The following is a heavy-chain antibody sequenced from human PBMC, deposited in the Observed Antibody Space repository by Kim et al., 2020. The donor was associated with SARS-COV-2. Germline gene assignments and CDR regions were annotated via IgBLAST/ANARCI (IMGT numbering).Heavy chain of an antibody. V-gene: IGHV3-30-3*01. CDR2: ISYDGSNK. CDR3: ARGTYYYGSGPFQH. CDR1: GFTFSSYA. D-gene: IGHD3-10*01. J-gene: IGHJ1*01. Sequence: GGSLRLSCAASGFTFSSYAMHWVRQAPGKGLEWVSVISYDGSNKYYADSVTGRFTISRDNSKNTLYLQMNSLRAEDTAVYYCARGTYYYGSGPFQHWGQGTLVTVSS.